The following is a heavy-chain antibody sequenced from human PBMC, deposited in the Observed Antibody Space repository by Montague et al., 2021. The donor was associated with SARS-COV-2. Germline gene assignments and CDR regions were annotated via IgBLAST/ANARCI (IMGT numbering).Heavy chain of an antibody. D-gene: IGHD3-22*01. V-gene: IGHV4-4*08. CDR1: GGSINDHY. Sequence: SETLSLTCTVSGGSINDHYWCWIRQSPGKGLEWIGYISSNGKTNYNPSLTSRVTLSADASRNEFSLKLDSVTAADTAVYFCARRGYYDSAGYHWHLDLWGRGMLVTVSS. J-gene: IGHJ2*01. CDR2: ISSNGKT. CDR3: ARRGYYDSAGYHWHLDL.